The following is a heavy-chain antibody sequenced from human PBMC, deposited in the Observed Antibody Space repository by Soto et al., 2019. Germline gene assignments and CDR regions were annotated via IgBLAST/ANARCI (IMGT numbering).Heavy chain of an antibody. CDR1: GGSVSSGSFY. V-gene: IGHV4-61*01. Sequence: SETLSLTCTVSGGSVSSGSFYWSWIRQPPGKGLEWIGYIYYSGSTSYNPSLKSPVTISVDTSKNQFSLKLTSVTAADTAVYYCARRSLVTTVIGGNYYGMDVWGQGTTVTVSS. CDR3: ARRSLVTTVIGGNYYGMDV. D-gene: IGHD4-17*01. CDR2: IYYSGST. J-gene: IGHJ6*02.